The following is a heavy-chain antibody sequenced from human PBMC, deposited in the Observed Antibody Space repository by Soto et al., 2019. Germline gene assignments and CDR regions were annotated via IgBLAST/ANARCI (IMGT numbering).Heavy chain of an antibody. CDR1: GFTFSSYG. CDR2: ISYDGSNK. J-gene: IGHJ4*02. Sequence: PGGSLRLSCAASGFTFSSYGMHWVRQAPGKGLEWVAVISYDGSNKYYADSVKGRFTISRDNSKNTLYLQMNSLRAEDTAVYYCAKDARYTYGDYADYWGQGTLVTVSS. D-gene: IGHD2-2*02. V-gene: IGHV3-30*18. CDR3: AKDARYTYGDYADY.